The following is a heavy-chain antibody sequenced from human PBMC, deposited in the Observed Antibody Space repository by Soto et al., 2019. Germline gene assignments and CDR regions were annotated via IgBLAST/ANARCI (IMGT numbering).Heavy chain of an antibody. CDR3: AKGLYCSGGSCYIPLYYYYGMDV. J-gene: IGHJ6*02. Sequence: HPGGSLRLSCATSGFTFSSYAMSWVRQAPGKGLEWVSAISGSGGSTYYADSVKGRFTISRDNSKNTLYLQMNSLRAEDTAVYYCAKGLYCSGGSCYIPLYYYYGMDVWGQVTTVTVSS. D-gene: IGHD2-15*01. V-gene: IGHV3-23*01. CDR2: ISGSGGST. CDR1: GFTFSSYA.